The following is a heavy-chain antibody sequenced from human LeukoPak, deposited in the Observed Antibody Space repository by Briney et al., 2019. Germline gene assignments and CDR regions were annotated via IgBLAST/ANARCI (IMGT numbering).Heavy chain of an antibody. CDR3: AREDYYGSGSHDAFDI. Sequence: SETLSLTCTVSGGSISSYYWSWIRQPAGKGLEWIGRIYTSGSTNYNPSLKSRVTMSVDTSKNQFSLKLSSVTAADTTVYYCAREDYYGSGSHDAFDIWGQGTMVTVSS. CDR1: GGSISSYY. D-gene: IGHD3-10*01. V-gene: IGHV4-4*07. CDR2: IYTSGST. J-gene: IGHJ3*02.